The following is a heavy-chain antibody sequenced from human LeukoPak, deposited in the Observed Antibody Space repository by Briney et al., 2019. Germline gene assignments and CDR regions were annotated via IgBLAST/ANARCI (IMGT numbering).Heavy chain of an antibody. V-gene: IGHV4-61*02. D-gene: IGHD3-10*01. Sequence: SETLSLTCTVSGGSISSGSYYWSWIRQPAGKGLEWIGRIYTSGSTNYNPSLKSRVTISVDTSKNQFSLKLSSVTAADTAVYYCARDILWFGELLHEPVRAYFDYWGQGTLVTVSS. CDR1: GGSISSGSYY. CDR2: IYTSGST. J-gene: IGHJ4*02. CDR3: ARDILWFGELLHEPVRAYFDY.